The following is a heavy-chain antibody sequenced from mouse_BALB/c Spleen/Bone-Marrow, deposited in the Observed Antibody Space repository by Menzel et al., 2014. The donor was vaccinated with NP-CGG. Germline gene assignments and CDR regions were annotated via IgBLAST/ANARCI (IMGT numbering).Heavy chain of an antibody. Sequence: EVQLQQSGPELVKPGASVKISRKASGYSFTGYTMNWAKQSHGKNLEWIGLINPYNGGTNYNQKFKDKATLTVDKSSSTAYMELLSLTSEDSAVYYCARSGLYYGNYLYAMDYWGQGTSVTVSS. CDR1: GYSFTGYT. CDR3: ARSGLYYGNYLYAMDY. V-gene: IGHV1-18*01. D-gene: IGHD2-1*01. CDR2: INPYNGGT. J-gene: IGHJ4*01.